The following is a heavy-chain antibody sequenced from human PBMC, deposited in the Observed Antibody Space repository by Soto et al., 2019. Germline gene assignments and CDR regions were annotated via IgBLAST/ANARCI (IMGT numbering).Heavy chain of an antibody. CDR3: ARVSTARTDYCASAMDV. CDR1: GGSISSSNYC. Sequence: QLQLQESGPGLVKPSETLSLTCTVSGGSISSSNYCWGWTRQPPGKGLEWIGRIHYSGSTYYSPSLRGRVTISADPAKNQFSLNLSSVTAADTAVYYCARVSTARTDYCASAMDVWGQGTTVSVSS. V-gene: IGHV4-39*01. J-gene: IGHJ6*02. CDR2: IHYSGST.